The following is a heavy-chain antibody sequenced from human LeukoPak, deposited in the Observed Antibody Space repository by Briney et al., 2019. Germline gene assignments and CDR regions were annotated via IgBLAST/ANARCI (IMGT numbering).Heavy chain of an antibody. CDR2: IYYSGST. D-gene: IGHD3-22*01. J-gene: IGHJ4*02. CDR3: ARDSYYDSSGYSPFDY. V-gene: IGHV4-30-4*01. CDR1: GGSISSGDYY. Sequence: SETLSLTCTVSGGSISSGDYYWSWIRQPPGKGLEWIGYIYYSGSTYYNPSLKSRVTISVDTSKNQFSLKLSSVTAADTAVYYCARDSYYDSSGYSPFDYWGQGTLVTVSS.